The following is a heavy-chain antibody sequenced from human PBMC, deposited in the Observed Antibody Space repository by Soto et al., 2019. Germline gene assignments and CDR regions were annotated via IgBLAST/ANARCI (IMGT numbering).Heavy chain of an antibody. CDR2: IYSTGTT. CDR3: AREDCITGTSGTGDGMDV. D-gene: IGHD1-20*01. J-gene: IGHJ6*02. Sequence: GSLRLSCAVSGFSASSSYMSWVRQAPGKGLEWVSGIYSTGTTKYAGSVRGRFTISRDSSNNTLFLQMTSLGADDTAVYYCAREDCITGTSGTGDGMDVWGQGTTVTVSS. CDR1: GFSASSSY. V-gene: IGHV3-53*05.